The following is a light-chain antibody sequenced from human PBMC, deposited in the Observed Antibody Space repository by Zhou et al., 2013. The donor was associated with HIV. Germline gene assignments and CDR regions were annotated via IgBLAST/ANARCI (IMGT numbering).Light chain of an antibody. CDR1: QGISSA. CDR2: DAS. CDR3: QKYNSAPHT. V-gene: IGKV1-13*02. J-gene: IGKJ1*01. Sequence: AIHLTQSPSSLSASVGDRVTITCRASQGISSALAWYHQKPGKAPKLLIYDASTLESGVPSRFSGSGSGTDFTLTISSLQPEDVATYYCQKYNSAPHTFGQGTKVEIK.